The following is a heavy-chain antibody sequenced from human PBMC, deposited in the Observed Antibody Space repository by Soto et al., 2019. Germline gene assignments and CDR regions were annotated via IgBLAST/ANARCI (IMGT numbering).Heavy chain of an antibody. V-gene: IGHV1-69*13. Sequence: SVKVSCKASGGTFSSYAISWVRQAPGQGLEWMGGIIPIFGTANYAQKFQGRVTITADESTSTAYMELSSLRSEDTAVYYCARGLGYCISTGCHTLYGMDVWGQGTTVTVSS. CDR2: IIPIFGTA. D-gene: IGHD2-2*02. CDR1: GGTFSSYA. CDR3: ARGLGYCISTGCHTLYGMDV. J-gene: IGHJ6*02.